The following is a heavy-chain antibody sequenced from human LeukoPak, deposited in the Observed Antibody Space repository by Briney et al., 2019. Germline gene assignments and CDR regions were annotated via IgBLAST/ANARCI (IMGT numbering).Heavy chain of an antibody. Sequence: ASVTVSCKASGYTFTGYYMHWVRQAPGQGLEWMGWINPNSGGTNYAQKFQGRVTMTRDTSISTAYMELSRLRSDDTAVYYCARDPPWGSGLFDYWGQGTLVTVSS. V-gene: IGHV1-2*02. CDR1: GYTFTGYY. J-gene: IGHJ4*02. D-gene: IGHD7-27*01. CDR3: ARDPPWGSGLFDY. CDR2: INPNSGGT.